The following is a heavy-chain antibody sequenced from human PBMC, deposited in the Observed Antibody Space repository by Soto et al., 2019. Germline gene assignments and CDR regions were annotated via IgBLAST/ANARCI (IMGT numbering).Heavy chain of an antibody. CDR3: ATYSRHFDY. V-gene: IGHV3-23*01. CDR2: ISGSGAGT. J-gene: IGHJ4*02. CDR1: GFTLPTLSSYF. Sequence: EVQLLESGGGLVQPGGSLRLSCADSGFTLPTLSSYFMSWVRQVPGKGLEWVSTISGSGAGTYYADSVKGRFTISRDNSKNTLYLQMNSLRADDTAIYYCATYSRHFDYWGQGTQVTVSS. D-gene: IGHD4-4*01.